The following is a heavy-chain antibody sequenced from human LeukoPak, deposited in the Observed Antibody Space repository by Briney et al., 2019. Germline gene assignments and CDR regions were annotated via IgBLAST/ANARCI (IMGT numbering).Heavy chain of an antibody. CDR2: MSPNSGNT. CDR3: VGGAPNWGFDF. D-gene: IGHD7-27*01. CDR1: KYTFTNYD. Sequence: ASVTVSCKASKYTFTNYDINWVRQAPGHGLEWLGWMSPNSGNTGYAQKFQGRVAMTRDTSISTAYMELSSLTSEDTAVYFCVGGAPNWGFDFWGQGTRVTVSS. J-gene: IGHJ4*02. V-gene: IGHV1-8*01.